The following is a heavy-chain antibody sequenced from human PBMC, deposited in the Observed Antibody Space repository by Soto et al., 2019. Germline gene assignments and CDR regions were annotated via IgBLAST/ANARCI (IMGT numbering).Heavy chain of an antibody. V-gene: IGHV4-30-4*01. CDR2: IYYSGST. D-gene: IGHD6-19*01. CDR3: ASVLLAVGYYFDY. CDR1: GVSISSGDYY. Sequence: TLSLACTVSGVSISSGDYYWSLVRQPPGKGLEWIGYIYYSGSTYYNPSLKSRVTISVDTSKNQFSLKLSSVTAADTAVYYCASVLLAVGYYFDYWGQGTLVTVSS. J-gene: IGHJ4*02.